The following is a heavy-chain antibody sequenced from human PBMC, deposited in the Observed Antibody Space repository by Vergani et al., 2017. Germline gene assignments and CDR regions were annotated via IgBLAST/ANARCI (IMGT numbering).Heavy chain of an antibody. CDR3: ARSDFWSGYTPNYYYYYYMDV. D-gene: IGHD3-3*01. V-gene: IGHV3-21*01. CDR2: ISSSSSYI. J-gene: IGHJ6*03. Sequence: EVQLVESGGGLVKPGGSLRLSCAASGFTFSSYSMNWVRQAPGKGLEWVSSISSSSSYIYYADSVKGRFTISRDNAKNSLYLQMNSLRAEDTAVYYCARSDFWSGYTPNYYYYYYMDVWGKGTTVTVSS. CDR1: GFTFSSYS.